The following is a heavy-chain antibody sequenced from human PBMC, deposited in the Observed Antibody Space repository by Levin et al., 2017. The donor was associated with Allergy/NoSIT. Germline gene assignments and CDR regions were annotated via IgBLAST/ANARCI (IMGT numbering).Heavy chain of an antibody. CDR1: GYTLNELS. V-gene: IGHV1-24*01. CDR2: FDPEDGET. Sequence: GASVKVSCKVSGYTLNELSIHWVRQAPGKGLEWMGGFDPEDGETIYAQKFQGRVTMTEDTSTDTAYMEVSSLRSEDTAVYYCATEGASTGWYVYDYWGQGTLVTVSS. D-gene: IGHD6-19*01. CDR3: ATEGASTGWYVYDY. J-gene: IGHJ4*02.